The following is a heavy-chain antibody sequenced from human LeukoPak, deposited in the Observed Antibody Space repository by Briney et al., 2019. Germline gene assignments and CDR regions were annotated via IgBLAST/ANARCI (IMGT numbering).Heavy chain of an antibody. CDR2: IYTSGST. Sequence: SETLSLTCTVSGGSISSGSYYWSWIRQPAGKGLEWIGRIYTSGSTNYNPSLKSRVTMSVDTSKNQFSLKLSSVTAADTAVYYCARELEEGPFDYWGQGTLVTVSS. D-gene: IGHD6-6*01. J-gene: IGHJ4*02. CDR1: GGSISSGSYY. CDR3: ARELEEGPFDY. V-gene: IGHV4-61*02.